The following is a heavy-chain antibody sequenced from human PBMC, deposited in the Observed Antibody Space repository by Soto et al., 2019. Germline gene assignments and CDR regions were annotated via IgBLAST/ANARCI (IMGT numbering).Heavy chain of an antibody. Sequence: SETLSLTCAVSGGSINSGAYSWTWIRQSPGKGLEWIGYSYARGGTYYNPSLKSRVTISVDRSKNQFSLILKSVTAADSAVYYCSYGDSPGPIDHWGQGTLVTVSS. D-gene: IGHD4-17*01. J-gene: IGHJ4*02. CDR2: SYARGGT. CDR1: GGSINSGAYS. CDR3: SYGDSPGPIDH. V-gene: IGHV4-30-2*06.